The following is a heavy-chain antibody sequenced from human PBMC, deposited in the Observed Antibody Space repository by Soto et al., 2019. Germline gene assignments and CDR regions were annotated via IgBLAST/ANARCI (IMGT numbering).Heavy chain of an antibody. Sequence: QVQLVQSGAEVRQPASSVKVSCKTSGGTFSSYAISWVRQAPGQGLEWMGGIVPIVDTSTYAQKFQGRVTITADESTSTVYMELSSLRSDDTAVYYCVRVVAIPGYPDNWGPGNPGHRFL. V-gene: IGHV1-69*12. D-gene: IGHD5-12*01. J-gene: IGHJ4*02. CDR2: IVPIVDTS. CDR1: GGTFSSYA. CDR3: VRVVAIPGYPDN.